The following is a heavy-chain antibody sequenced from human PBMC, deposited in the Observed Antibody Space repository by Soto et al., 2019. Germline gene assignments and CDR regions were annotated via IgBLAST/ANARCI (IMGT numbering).Heavy chain of an antibody. J-gene: IGHJ4*02. D-gene: IGHD1-26*01. CDR3: ATRLYSGSFNSDY. CDR1: GYSFTSYW. CDR2: IYPGDSDT. V-gene: IGHV5-51*01. Sequence: GESLKISCNGSGYSFTSYWIGWVRQMPGKGLEWMGIIYPGDSDTRYSPSFQGQVTISADKSISTAYLQWSSLKASDTAMYYCATRLYSGSFNSDYWGQGTLVTVYS.